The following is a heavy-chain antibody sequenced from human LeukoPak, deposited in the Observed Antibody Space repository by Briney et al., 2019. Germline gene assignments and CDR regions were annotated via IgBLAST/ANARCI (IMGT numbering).Heavy chain of an antibody. D-gene: IGHD3-22*01. CDR2: IYSGGNT. J-gene: IGHJ4*02. Sequence: GGSLTLSCAASGFTVSSNYMTWVRQAPGKGLEWVSVIYSGGNTYYADSVKGRFTISRDNSKNTVYLQMNSLRSEDTAVYYCATDGDRYYYDTSGPYWGQGTLVTVSS. CDR1: GFTVSSNY. V-gene: IGHV3-66*01. CDR3: ATDGDRYYYDTSGPY.